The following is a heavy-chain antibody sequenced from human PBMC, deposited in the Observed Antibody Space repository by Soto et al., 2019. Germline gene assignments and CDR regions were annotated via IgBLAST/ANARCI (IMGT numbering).Heavy chain of an antibody. V-gene: IGHV4-59*02. Sequence: SETLSLTCSFSGDSVTSHYLTWIRQSPEKGLEWIGYMHYTGFSHYNPSLKSRVTISVDTSKKQFSLKLSSVTAADTAVYYFARGEYQLLLEDYYYYMDVWGKGTTVTVSS. CDR3: ARGEYQLLLEDYYYYMDV. CDR2: MHYTGFS. D-gene: IGHD2-2*01. CDR1: GDSVTSHY. J-gene: IGHJ6*03.